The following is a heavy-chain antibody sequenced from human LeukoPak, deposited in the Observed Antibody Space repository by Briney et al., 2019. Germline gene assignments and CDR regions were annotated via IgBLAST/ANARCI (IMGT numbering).Heavy chain of an antibody. J-gene: IGHJ6*03. D-gene: IGHD1-1*01. CDR2: IHYSGTT. V-gene: IGHV4-59*01. CDR1: GGSSSGYY. CDR3: ARVSWSPGTSYYYMDV. Sequence: SETLSLTCAVYGGSSSGYYWSWIRQPPGKGLEWIGYIHYSGTTNYNPSLKSRVTISVDTSKNQFSLKLSSVTAADTAVYFCARVSWSPGTSYYYMDVWGKGTTVTVSS.